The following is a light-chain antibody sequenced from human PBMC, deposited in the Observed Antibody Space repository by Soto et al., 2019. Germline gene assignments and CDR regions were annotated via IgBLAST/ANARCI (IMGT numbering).Light chain of an antibody. V-gene: IGKV3-20*01. CDR2: GAS. CDR1: QSVSSNY. J-gene: IGKJ1*01. Sequence: ENVLTQSPCTLSLSPGERATLSCRASQSVSSNYVAWYQQKPGQAPRLLVYGASGRATGIPDRFSGSGSGTDFTLTISRLEPEDFAVYYCQQYGSSRWTFGQGTKVDIK. CDR3: QQYGSSRWT.